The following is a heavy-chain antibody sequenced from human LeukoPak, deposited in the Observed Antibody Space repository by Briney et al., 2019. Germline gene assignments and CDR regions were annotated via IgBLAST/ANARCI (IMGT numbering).Heavy chain of an antibody. Sequence: MPSGTLSLTCAVSGGSISSSNWWSWVRQPPGKGLEWIGEIYHSGSTNYNPSLKSRVTISVDKSKNQFSLKLSSVTAADTAVYYCARADYYDSSGYYSPRPLNFYFDYWGQGTLVTVSS. D-gene: IGHD3-22*01. CDR1: GGSISSSNW. J-gene: IGHJ4*02. V-gene: IGHV4-4*02. CDR2: IYHSGST. CDR3: ARADYYDSSGYYSPRPLNFYFDY.